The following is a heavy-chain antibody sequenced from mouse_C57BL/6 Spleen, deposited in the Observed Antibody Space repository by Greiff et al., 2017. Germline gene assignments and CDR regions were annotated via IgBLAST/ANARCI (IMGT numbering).Heavy chain of an antibody. Sequence: QVQLKQSGPELVKPGASVKISCKASGYTFTDYYINWVKQRPGQGLEWIGWIFPGSGSTYYNEKFKGKATLTVDKSSSTAYMLLSSLTSEDSAVYFCARGRDAKLGQAWFAYWGQGTLVTVSA. CDR3: ARGRDAKLGQAWFAY. D-gene: IGHD4-1*01. CDR1: GYTFTDYY. J-gene: IGHJ3*01. V-gene: IGHV1-75*01. CDR2: IFPGSGST.